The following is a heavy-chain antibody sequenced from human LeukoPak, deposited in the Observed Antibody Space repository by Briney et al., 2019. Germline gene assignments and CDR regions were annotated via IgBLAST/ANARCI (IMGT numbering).Heavy chain of an antibody. Sequence: ASVKVSCKASGYTFSGYYLHWVRQAPGQGLEWMGWINPNSGDTYYAQKFQGRVTMTRDTSISTAYMELSRLRSDDTAVYYCARARRRDGYNWNYWGQGTLVTVSS. CDR3: ARARRRDGYNWNY. J-gene: IGHJ4*02. V-gene: IGHV1-2*02. D-gene: IGHD5-24*01. CDR1: GYTFSGYY. CDR2: INPNSGDT.